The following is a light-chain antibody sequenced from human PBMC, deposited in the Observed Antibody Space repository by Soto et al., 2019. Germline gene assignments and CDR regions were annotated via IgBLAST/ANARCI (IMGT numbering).Light chain of an antibody. V-gene: IGKV1-5*03. Sequence: DIQMTQSPSTMSASVGDRVTITCRASQRISNWLAWYQQKSGKAHKLVIYRASTLESGVPPRFSGSGSGTEFTLSISSRHPDDFPDYHCQQYNRYSGTFGPRTKVDIQ. CDR3: QQYNRYSGT. CDR1: QRISNW. J-gene: IGKJ3*01. CDR2: RAS.